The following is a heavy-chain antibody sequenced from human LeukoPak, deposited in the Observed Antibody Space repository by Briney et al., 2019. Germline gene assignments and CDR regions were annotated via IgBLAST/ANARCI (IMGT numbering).Heavy chain of an antibody. CDR2: ISAYNGNT. CDR3: ARDGLGYCSSTSCRSVAFDI. CDR1: GYTFTSYG. V-gene: IGHV1-18*01. Sequence: ASVKVSCKASGYTFTSYGISWVRQAPGQGLEWMGWISAYNGNTNYAQKLQGRVTMTTDTSTSTAYMELRSLRSDDTAVYYCARDGLGYCSSTSCRSVAFDIWGQGTMVTVSS. D-gene: IGHD2-2*01. J-gene: IGHJ3*02.